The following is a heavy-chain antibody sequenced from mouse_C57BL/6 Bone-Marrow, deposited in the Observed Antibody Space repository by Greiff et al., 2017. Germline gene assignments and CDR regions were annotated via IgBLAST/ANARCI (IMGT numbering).Heavy chain of an antibody. CDR3: ARRHDYDWFAY. CDR1: GYSITSGYY. D-gene: IGHD2-4*01. V-gene: IGHV3-6*01. CDR2: ISYDGSN. J-gene: IGHJ3*01. Sequence: ELGPGLVKPSQSLSLTCSVTGYSITSGYYWNWIRQFPGNKLEWMGYISYDGSNNYNPSLKNRISITRDTSKNQFFLKLNSVTTEDTATYYCARRHDYDWFAYWGQGTLVTVSA.